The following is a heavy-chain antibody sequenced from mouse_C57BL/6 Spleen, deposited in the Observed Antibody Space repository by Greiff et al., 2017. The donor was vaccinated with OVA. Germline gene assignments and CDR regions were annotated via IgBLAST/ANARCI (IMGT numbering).Heavy chain of an antibody. D-gene: IGHD1-1*01. V-gene: IGHV3-6*01. CDR1: GYSITSGYY. CDR2: ISYDGSN. CDR3: ARGTPYYYGSSSWFAY. Sequence: VQLKQSGPGLVEPSQSLSLTCSVTGYSITSGYYWNWIRQFPGNKLEWMGYISYDGSNNYNPSLKNRISITRDTSKNQFFLKLNSVTTEDTATYYCARGTPYYYGSSSWFAYWGQGTLVTVSA. J-gene: IGHJ3*01.